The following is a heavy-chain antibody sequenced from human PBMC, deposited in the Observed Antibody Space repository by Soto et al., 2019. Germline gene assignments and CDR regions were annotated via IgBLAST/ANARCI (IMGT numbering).Heavy chain of an antibody. V-gene: IGHV1-3*01. CDR3: ARSIVVVTAADY. Sequence: ASVKVSCKASGYTFTSYAMHWVRQAPGQRLEWMGWINAGNGNKKYSQKFQGRVTITRDTSASTAYMELSSLRSEDTAVYYCARSIVVVTAADYWGQGTLVTVSS. D-gene: IGHD2-21*02. J-gene: IGHJ4*02. CDR1: GYTFTSYA. CDR2: INAGNGNK.